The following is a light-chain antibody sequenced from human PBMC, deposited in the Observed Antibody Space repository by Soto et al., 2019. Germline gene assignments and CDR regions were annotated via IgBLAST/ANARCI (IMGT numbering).Light chain of an antibody. J-gene: IGKJ2*01. CDR3: QQYSNWKT. CDR1: RTVGSK. Sequence: EIVMTQSPATLSVSPGERVTLSCRASRTVGSKLAWYQQKPGQAPRLLISDASTRATGIPARFSGSGSGTAFTLTISSLQSEEFAVYYCQQYSNWKTFGQGTKLEIK. V-gene: IGKV3-15*01. CDR2: DAS.